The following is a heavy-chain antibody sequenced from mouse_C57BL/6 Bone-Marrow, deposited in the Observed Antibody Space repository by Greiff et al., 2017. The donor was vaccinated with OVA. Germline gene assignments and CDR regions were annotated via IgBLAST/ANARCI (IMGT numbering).Heavy chain of an antibody. Sequence: ESGPGLVKPSQSLSLTCSVTGYSITSGYYWNWIRQFPGNKLEWMGYISYDGSNNYNPSLKNRISITRDTSKNQFFLKLNSVTTEDAATYYGTRRGYWYFDVWGTGTTVTVSS. CDR2: ISYDGSN. V-gene: IGHV3-6*01. CDR3: TRRGYWYFDV. J-gene: IGHJ1*03. CDR1: GYSITSGYY.